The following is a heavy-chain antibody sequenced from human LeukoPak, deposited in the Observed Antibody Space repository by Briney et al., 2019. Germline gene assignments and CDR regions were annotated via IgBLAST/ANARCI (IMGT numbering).Heavy chain of an antibody. Sequence: GDSLKISRQGSGYSCTSYWICWVRQIPRKSLEWMGIIYPGDSDTRYSPSFQGQVTISADKSISTAYLQWSSLKASDTAMYYCARRIAVAGTFDYWGQGTLVTVSS. V-gene: IGHV5-51*01. J-gene: IGHJ4*02. D-gene: IGHD6-19*01. CDR1: GYSCTSYW. CDR2: IYPGDSDT. CDR3: ARRIAVAGTFDY.